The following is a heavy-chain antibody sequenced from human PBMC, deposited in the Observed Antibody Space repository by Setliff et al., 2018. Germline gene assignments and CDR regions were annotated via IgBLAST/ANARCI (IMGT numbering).Heavy chain of an antibody. J-gene: IGHJ4*02. CDR2: INNYNFNT. Sequence: WMGWINNYNFNTQYAQKFQCRVTVTTDTSTTTAYMELRSLRADDTAVYYCARINFYVSSGYYYAPELWGQGTTVTVSS. D-gene: IGHD3-22*01. CDR3: ARINFYVSSGYYYAPEL. V-gene: IGHV1-18*01.